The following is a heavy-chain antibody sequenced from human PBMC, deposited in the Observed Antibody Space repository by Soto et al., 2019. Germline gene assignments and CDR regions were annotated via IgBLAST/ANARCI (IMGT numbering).Heavy chain of an antibody. D-gene: IGHD6-13*01. CDR2: ISYDGSNK. V-gene: IGHV3-30*18. CDR1: GFTFSSYG. Sequence: PGGSLRLSCAASGFTFSSYGMHWVRQAPGKGLERVAVISYDGSNKYYADSVKGRFTISRDNSKNTLYLQMNSLRAEDTAVYYWAKESSGSSLGVYWGQGTLVTVSS. CDR3: AKESSGSSLGVY. J-gene: IGHJ4*02.